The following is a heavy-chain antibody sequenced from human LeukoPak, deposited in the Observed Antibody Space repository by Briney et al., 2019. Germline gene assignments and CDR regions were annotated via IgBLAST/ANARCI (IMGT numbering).Heavy chain of an antibody. D-gene: IGHD3-10*01. CDR1: GFTFSSYE. J-gene: IGHJ6*03. V-gene: IGHV3-48*03. CDR2: ISSSGSTI. CDR3: ARDAARLLGFGESVYMDV. Sequence: GGSLRLSCAASGFTFSSYEMNWVRQAPGKGLEWVSYISSSGSTIYYADSVKGRFTISRDNAKNSLYLQMNSLRAEDTAVYYCARDAARLLGFGESVYMDVWGKGTTVTISS.